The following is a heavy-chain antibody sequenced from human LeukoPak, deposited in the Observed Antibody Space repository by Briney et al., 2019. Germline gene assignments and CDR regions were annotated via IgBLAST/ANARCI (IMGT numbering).Heavy chain of an antibody. CDR1: GGSISSGGYS. J-gene: IGHJ3*02. V-gene: IGHV4-30-2*01. CDR3: ARNYHLLWSVNKDAFDI. D-gene: IGHD3-3*01. Sequence: PSETLSLTCAVSGGSISSGGYSWTWIRQPPGKGLEWIGYIYHSGSTSYNPSLKSRVTISVDRSRNQFSLKLSSVTAADTAVYYCARNYHLLWSVNKDAFDIWGQGTMVTVSS. CDR2: IYHSGST.